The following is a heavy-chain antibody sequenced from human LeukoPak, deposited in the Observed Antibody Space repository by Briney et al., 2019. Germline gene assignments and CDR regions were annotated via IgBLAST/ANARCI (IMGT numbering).Heavy chain of an antibody. D-gene: IGHD3-10*01. V-gene: IGHV3-53*01. CDR3: AGDGGYYGSGSYYYFDY. CDR1: GFTVSSNY. Sequence: QTGGSLRLSCAASGFTVSSNYMSWVRQAPGKGLEWVSVIYSGGSTYYADSVKGRFTISRDNSKNTLYLQMNSLRAEDTAVYYCAGDGGYYGSGSYYYFDYWGQGTLVTVSS. J-gene: IGHJ4*02. CDR2: IYSGGST.